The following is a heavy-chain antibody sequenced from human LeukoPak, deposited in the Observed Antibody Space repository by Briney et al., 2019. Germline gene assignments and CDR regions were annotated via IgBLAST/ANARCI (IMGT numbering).Heavy chain of an antibody. Sequence: SETLSLTCAVYGGSFSGYYWSWIRQPPGKGLEWIGEINHSGSTNYNPSLKSRVTISVDTSKNQFSLKLSSVTAADTAVYYCARRGTIFGVVGHWGQGTPVTVSS. D-gene: IGHD3-3*01. CDR3: ARRGTIFGVVGH. J-gene: IGHJ4*02. CDR2: INHSGST. CDR1: GGSFSGYY. V-gene: IGHV4-34*01.